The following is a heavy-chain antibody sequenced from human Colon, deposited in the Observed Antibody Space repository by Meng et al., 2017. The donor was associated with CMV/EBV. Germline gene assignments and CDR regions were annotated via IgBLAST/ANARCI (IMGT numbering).Heavy chain of an antibody. CDR1: GFIFGDYD. D-gene: IGHD5-12*01. V-gene: IGHV3-30*02. Sequence: GETLKISCAASGFIFGDYDMHWVRQAPGKGLEWMTFIRYDGNKKYSVDSVKGRFTISRDNSKSTLHLQMSNLRPGDTALYYCVKGRGYNGYAADVWGQGTLVTVS. J-gene: IGHJ4*02. CDR3: VKGRGYNGYAADV. CDR2: IRYDGNKK.